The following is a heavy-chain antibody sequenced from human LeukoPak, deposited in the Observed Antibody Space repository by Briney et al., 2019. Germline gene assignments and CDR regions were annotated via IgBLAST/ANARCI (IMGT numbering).Heavy chain of an antibody. V-gene: IGHV4-39*01. Sequence: SETLSLTCTVSGGSISSSSYYWGWIRQPPGKGLEWIGSIYYSGSTYYNPSLKSRVTISVDTSKNQFSLKLSSVTAADTAVYYCARYTYYDILTGRDYWGQGTLVTVSS. CDR1: GGSISSSSYY. J-gene: IGHJ4*02. D-gene: IGHD3-9*01. CDR2: IYYSGST. CDR3: ARYTYYDILTGRDY.